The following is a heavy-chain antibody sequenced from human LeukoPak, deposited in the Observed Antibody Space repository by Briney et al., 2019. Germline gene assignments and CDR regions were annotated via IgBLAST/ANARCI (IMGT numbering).Heavy chain of an antibody. Sequence: SETLSLTCTVSGGSIRSCYWSWIRQPPGKGLEWIGYIYNSGSTSYNPSLKSRVTISVDTSKNQFSLKLTSVTAADTAAYYCARSGYDYEARYYYYYYMDVWGKGTTVTISS. D-gene: IGHD5-12*01. J-gene: IGHJ6*03. CDR2: IYNSGST. CDR3: ARSGYDYEARYYYYYYMDV. CDR1: GGSIRSCY. V-gene: IGHV4-59*01.